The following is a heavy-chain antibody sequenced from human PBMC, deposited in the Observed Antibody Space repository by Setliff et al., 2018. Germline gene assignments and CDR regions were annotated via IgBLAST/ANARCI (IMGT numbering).Heavy chain of an antibody. J-gene: IGHJ4*02. V-gene: IGHV4-39*07. D-gene: IGHD3-22*01. CDR3: ARIRLGDYYDSSGYFDY. CDR2: IYYSGST. CDR1: GGSISSSSYY. Sequence: SETLSLTCTVSGGSISSSSYYWGWIRQPPGKGLEWIGSIYYSGSTYYNPSLKSRVTISVDTSKKQLSLKLSSVTAADTATYYCARIRLGDYYDSSGYFDYWGQGTLVTVSS.